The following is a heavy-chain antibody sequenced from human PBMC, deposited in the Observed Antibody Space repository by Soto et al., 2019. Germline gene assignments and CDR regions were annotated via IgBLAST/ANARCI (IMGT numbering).Heavy chain of an antibody. D-gene: IGHD5-18*01. CDR3: ARDRIGYSCGYGRGLFCYGMDV. J-gene: IGHJ6*02. CDR2: INHSGST. CDR1: GGSFSGYY. Sequence: QVQLQQWGAGLLKPSETLSLTCAVYGGSFSGYYWSWIRQPPGKGLEWIGEINHSGSTNYNPSLKIRVTISVDTSKKQFSLHLSSLTAADTPVYYCARDRIGYSCGYGRGLFCYGMDVWGQGTTVTLSS. V-gene: IGHV4-34*01.